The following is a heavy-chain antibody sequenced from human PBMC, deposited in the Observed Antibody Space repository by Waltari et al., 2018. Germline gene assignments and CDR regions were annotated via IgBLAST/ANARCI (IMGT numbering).Heavy chain of an antibody. J-gene: IGHJ4*02. CDR2: IRWSGCST. V-gene: IGHV3-23*01. CDR3: AKEAYYDFWSGTFDY. D-gene: IGHD3-3*01. Sequence: EVQLLESGGGLVQPGGSLSLSCAASGFTFISYAMSWVRPAPGKGLEWVSAIRWSGCSTYYAASVKGRFTISRDNSKNTLYLQMNSLRAEDTAVYYCAKEAYYDFWSGTFDYWGQGTLVTVSS. CDR1: GFTFISYA.